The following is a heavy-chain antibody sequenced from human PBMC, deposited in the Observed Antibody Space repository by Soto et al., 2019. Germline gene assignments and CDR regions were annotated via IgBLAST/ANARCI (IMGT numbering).Heavy chain of an antibody. D-gene: IGHD6-19*01. J-gene: IGHJ4*02. V-gene: IGHV3-30*18. Sequence: QVQLVESGGGGVQPGRSLRLSCAASGFTFSGYGMHWVRQAAGKGLEWVAVISYDGDNQYYADSVKGRFTISRDNSKDTLYLQMNSLRAEDTAVYYCAKLPGVAVAATSDHWGQGTLVTVSS. CDR1: GFTFSGYG. CDR3: AKLPGVAVAATSDH. CDR2: ISYDGDNQ.